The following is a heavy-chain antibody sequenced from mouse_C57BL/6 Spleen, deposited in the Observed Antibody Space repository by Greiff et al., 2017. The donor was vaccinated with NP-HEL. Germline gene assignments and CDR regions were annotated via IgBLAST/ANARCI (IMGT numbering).Heavy chain of an antibody. CDR1: GYTFTDYY. D-gene: IGHD2-1*01. J-gene: IGHJ4*01. CDR3: AKEGIYPMDY. CDR2: IYPGSGNT. Sequence: VQLQESGAELVRPGASVKLSCKASGYTFTDYYINWVKQRPGQGLEWIARIYPGSGNTYYNEKFKGKATLTAEKSSSTAYMQLSSLTSEDSAVYFCAKEGIYPMDYWGQGTSVTVSS. V-gene: IGHV1-76*01.